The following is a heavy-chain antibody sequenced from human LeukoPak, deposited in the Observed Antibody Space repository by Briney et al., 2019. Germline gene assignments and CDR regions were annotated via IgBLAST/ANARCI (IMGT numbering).Heavy chain of an antibody. CDR1: GFTFSSYA. V-gene: IGHV3-30-3*01. J-gene: IGHJ4*02. Sequence: GGSLRLSCAASGFTFSSYAMHWVRQAPGKGLEWVAVISYDGSNKYYADSVKGRFTISRDNSKNTLYLQMNSLRAEDTAVYYCATLFASSSSSYFDYWGQGSLVTVSS. D-gene: IGHD6-6*01. CDR2: ISYDGSNK. CDR3: ATLFASSSSSYFDY.